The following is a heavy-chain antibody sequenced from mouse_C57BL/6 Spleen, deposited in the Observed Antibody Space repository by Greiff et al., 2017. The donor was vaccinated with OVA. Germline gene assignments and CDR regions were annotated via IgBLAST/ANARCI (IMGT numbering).Heavy chain of an antibody. CDR3: ASSYYGSSFLDY. V-gene: IGHV1-19*01. CDR1: GYTFTDYY. CDR2: INPYNGGT. Sequence: EVQRVESGPVLVKPGASVKMSCKASGYTFTDYYMNWVKQSHGKSLEWIGVINPYNGGTSYNQKFKGKATLTVDKSSSTAYMELNSLTSEDSAVYYCASSYYGSSFLDYWGQGTTLTVSS. D-gene: IGHD1-1*01. J-gene: IGHJ2*01.